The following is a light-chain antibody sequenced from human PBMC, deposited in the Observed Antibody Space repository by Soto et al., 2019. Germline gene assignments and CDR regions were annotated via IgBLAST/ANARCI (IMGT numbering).Light chain of an antibody. CDR2: SAS. CDR3: QQYDSSPPYT. J-gene: IGKJ2*01. Sequence: EIVLTQSPGTLSLSPGERATLSCRASQSLSSGYLAWYQQKPGQAPRLLIYSASSRATGIPDRFSGSGSGTDFTLTISRLEPEDFAVYYCQQYDSSPPYTFGQGTKLEIK. V-gene: IGKV3-20*01. CDR1: QSLSSGY.